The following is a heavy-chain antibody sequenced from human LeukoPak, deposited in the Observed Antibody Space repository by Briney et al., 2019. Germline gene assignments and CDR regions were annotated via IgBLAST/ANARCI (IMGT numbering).Heavy chain of an antibody. D-gene: IGHD3-22*01. J-gene: IGHJ4*02. CDR2: IYNHGRT. CDR1: GGSIDY. Sequence: SETLSLTCIVSGGSIDYYNWIRQPPGKGLEWIGVIYNHGRTEYNPSLKSRVTISLDTSNSQFSLKLHSVTAADTAVYYCASDYDSSGYYFIWGQGTLVTVSS. V-gene: IGHV4-59*08. CDR3: ASDYDSSGYYFI.